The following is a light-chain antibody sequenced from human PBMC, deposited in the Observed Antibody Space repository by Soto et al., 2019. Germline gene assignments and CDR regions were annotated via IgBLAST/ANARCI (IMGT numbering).Light chain of an antibody. CDR3: SAYAGNFNFV. V-gene: IGLV2-8*01. Sequence: QSALTQPPSASGSPGQSVTISCTGTSSDVGKYDYVSWYQHHPGKAPKLVIYDVTKRPSGVPDRFSGSKSGNTASLSVSGLQPEDEADYYCSAYAGNFNFVFGTGTKLTV. J-gene: IGLJ1*01. CDR1: SSDVGKYDY. CDR2: DVT.